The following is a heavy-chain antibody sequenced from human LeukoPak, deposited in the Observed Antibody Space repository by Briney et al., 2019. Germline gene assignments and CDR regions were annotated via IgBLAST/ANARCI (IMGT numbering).Heavy chain of an antibody. Sequence: GGSLRLSCAASGFTVSSNYMSWVRQAPGKGLEWVSVIYSGGSTYYADSVKGRFTISRDNSKNTLYLQMNSLRAEDTAVYYCASQYSSSWYPGFDYWGQGTLVTVSS. CDR2: IYSGGST. J-gene: IGHJ4*02. D-gene: IGHD6-13*01. V-gene: IGHV3-53*01. CDR3: ASQYSSSWYPGFDY. CDR1: GFTVSSNY.